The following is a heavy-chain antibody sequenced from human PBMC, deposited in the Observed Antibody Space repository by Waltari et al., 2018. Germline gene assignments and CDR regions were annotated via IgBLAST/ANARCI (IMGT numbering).Heavy chain of an antibody. Sequence: EVQLVESGGGLVQPGGSLRLSCAASEFTFGSNWMTWVRQAQGKGLEWVANINQDGSEKYSVESVKGRFTISRDNAKNSLYLQLNSLRADDTAVYYCTRGGDDSSWYWRNWGQGTLVTVSS. D-gene: IGHD6-13*01. V-gene: IGHV3-7*01. CDR3: TRGGDDSSWYWRN. CDR2: INQDGSEK. CDR1: EFTFGSNW. J-gene: IGHJ4*02.